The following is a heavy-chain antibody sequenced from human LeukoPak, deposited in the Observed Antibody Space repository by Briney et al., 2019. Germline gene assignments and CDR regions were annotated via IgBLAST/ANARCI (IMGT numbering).Heavy chain of an antibody. V-gene: IGHV4-4*07. CDR1: GGSVSSYY. CDR2: MYISGST. D-gene: IGHD2-15*01. Sequence: SETLSLTCTVSGGSVSSYYWSWIRQPAGKGLEWIGRMYISGSTDYNPSLKSRVAIFVDTSKNQFSLILHSVAAADTAVYYCARRSEFDNTHYHYFDYWGQGALVTVSS. CDR3: ARRSEFDNTHYHYFDY. J-gene: IGHJ4*02.